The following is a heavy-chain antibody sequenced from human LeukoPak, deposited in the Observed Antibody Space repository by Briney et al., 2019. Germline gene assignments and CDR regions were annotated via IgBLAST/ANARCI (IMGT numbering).Heavy chain of an antibody. CDR3: AGDQRVTGRPDIDY. CDR1: GFTFRNHW. D-gene: IGHD6-6*01. V-gene: IGHV3-74*03. Sequence: PGGSLRLSCAASGFTFRNHWMHWVRQTPGKGLVWVSRISSDGSSTTYADSVKGRFTISRDNAKTTLYLQMNNLRAEDTAMYYCAGDQRVTGRPDIDYWGQGTLVIVSS. CDR2: ISSDGSST. J-gene: IGHJ4*02.